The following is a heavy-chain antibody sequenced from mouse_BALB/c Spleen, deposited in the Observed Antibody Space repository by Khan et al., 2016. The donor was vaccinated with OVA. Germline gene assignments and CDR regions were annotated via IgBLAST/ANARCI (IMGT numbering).Heavy chain of an antibody. J-gene: IGHJ2*01. V-gene: IGHV3-6*01. Sequence: EVQLQQSGPGLVKPSQSLSLTCPATGYTFTSCYYWNWIRQFPGNKLEWMGYITYNGNNNYNPSFKNQTSFTQDTSKNQFILKLNSVTTEDAATYYCAKLSWRYFDYWGQGTTLTVSS. CDR3: AKLSWRYFDY. CDR2: ITYNGNN. CDR1: GYTFTSCYY.